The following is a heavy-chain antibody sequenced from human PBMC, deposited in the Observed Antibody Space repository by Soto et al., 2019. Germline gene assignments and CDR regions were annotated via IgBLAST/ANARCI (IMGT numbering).Heavy chain of an antibody. CDR3: AKDTSMGTGFDY. Sequence: QVQLVQSAAEVKKPGSSVKVSCKASGDTFSSYAINWVRQAPGQGLEWMGGIIPIFGTTNYAQRFQGRVTITADESTSTAYMELSSLRSEDTAVYYCAKDTSMGTGFDYWGQGTLVTVSS. CDR1: GDTFSSYA. V-gene: IGHV1-69*12. D-gene: IGHD5-18*01. CDR2: IIPIFGTT. J-gene: IGHJ4*02.